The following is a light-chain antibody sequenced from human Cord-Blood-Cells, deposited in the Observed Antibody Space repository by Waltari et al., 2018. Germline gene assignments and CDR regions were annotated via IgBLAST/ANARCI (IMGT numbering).Light chain of an antibody. CDR2: DAS. V-gene: IGKV3-11*01. Sequence: ESVLTQSPSTLSLSPGERATLSCTSSQSVSSYLAWYQQKPGQAPRPLIYDASNRATGIPARFSGSESGTDFTLTISSLEPEDFAVYYCQQRSNWPPYTFGQGTKLEIK. CDR1: QSVSSY. CDR3: QQRSNWPPYT. J-gene: IGKJ2*01.